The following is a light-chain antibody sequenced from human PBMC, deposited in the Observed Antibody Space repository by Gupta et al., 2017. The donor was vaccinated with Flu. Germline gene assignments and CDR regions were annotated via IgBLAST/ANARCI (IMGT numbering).Light chain of an antibody. CDR2: DGS. CDR3: QQRSSWPLT. J-gene: IGKJ4*01. V-gene: IGKV3-11*01. CDR1: QSVRSY. Sequence: EIVLTQSPATLSLSPGERASLSCRASQSVRSYVAWYQQKPGQAPRLLIYDGSNRATGVPARFSGSGSGTDFTLTISSLEAEDFAVYYCQQRSSWPLTFGGGTKVETK.